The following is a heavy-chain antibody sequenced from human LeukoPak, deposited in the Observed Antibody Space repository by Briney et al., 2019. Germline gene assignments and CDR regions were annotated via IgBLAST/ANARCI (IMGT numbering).Heavy chain of an antibody. J-gene: IGHJ4*02. Sequence: SETLSLTCTVSGGSISSGSYYWSWIRQPAGKGLEWIGRIYTSGSTNYNPSLKSRVTISVDTSKNQFSLKLDSVTAADTAVYYCASQYGSGSPFHYWGQGTLVTVSS. D-gene: IGHD3-10*01. V-gene: IGHV4-61*02. CDR2: IYTSGST. CDR3: ASQYGSGSPFHY. CDR1: GGSISSGSYY.